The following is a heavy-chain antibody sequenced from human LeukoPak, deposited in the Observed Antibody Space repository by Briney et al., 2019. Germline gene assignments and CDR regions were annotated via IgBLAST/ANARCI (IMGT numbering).Heavy chain of an antibody. V-gene: IGHV3-21*04. Sequence: GGSLRLSCAASGFTFSSYSMNWVRQAPGKGLEWVSSISSSSSYIYYADSVKGRFTISRDNAKNSLYLQMNSLRAEDTALYYCAKDTDYDILTGGAVYWGRGTLVTVSS. CDR3: AKDTDYDILTGGAVY. CDR1: GFTFSSYS. CDR2: ISSSSSYI. J-gene: IGHJ4*02. D-gene: IGHD3-9*01.